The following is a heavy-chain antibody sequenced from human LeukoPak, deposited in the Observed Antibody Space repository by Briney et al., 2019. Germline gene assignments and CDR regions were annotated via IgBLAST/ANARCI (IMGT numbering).Heavy chain of an antibody. D-gene: IGHD6-6*01. CDR2: IYPGDSDT. J-gene: IGHJ4*02. Sequence: GESLKISCKGSGYSFTTYWIGRVRQMPAKSLEWMGIIYPGDSDTRYSPSFLGQVTISADKSISTAYLQWSSLKASDTAMYYCAREYSSSSPFDYWGQGTLVTVSS. V-gene: IGHV5-51*01. CDR1: GYSFTTYW. CDR3: AREYSSSSPFDY.